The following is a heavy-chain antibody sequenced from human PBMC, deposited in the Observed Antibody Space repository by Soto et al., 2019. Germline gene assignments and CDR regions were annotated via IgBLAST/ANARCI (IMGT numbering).Heavy chain of an antibody. D-gene: IGHD1-26*01. CDR1: GGTITTGGHF. Sequence: QVQLQESGPGLVKASQTLSLTCTVSGGTITTGGHFWSWIRQYPGKGLEWIGYIYYSGTTHYNPSLKSRVTLSIDTSKNQFSLYLSSVTAAGRAVYYCARVVSGSYLDYWGQGTLVTVSS. CDR3: ARVVSGSYLDY. V-gene: IGHV4-31*03. J-gene: IGHJ4*02. CDR2: IYYSGTT.